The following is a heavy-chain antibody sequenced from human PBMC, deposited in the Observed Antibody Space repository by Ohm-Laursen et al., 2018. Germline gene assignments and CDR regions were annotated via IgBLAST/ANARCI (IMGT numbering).Heavy chain of an antibody. V-gene: IGHV1-8*01. D-gene: IGHD1-1*01. CDR2: MNPNSGNT. J-gene: IGHJ6*02. Sequence: AASVKVSCKASGYTFTSYDINWVRQATGQGLQWMGWMNPNSGNTGYVQKFQGRVTMTRNTSISTAYMELSSLRSEDTAVYYCARARGNWKRDYYYAMDVWGQGTTVTVSS. CDR3: ARARGNWKRDYYYAMDV. CDR1: GYTFTSYD.